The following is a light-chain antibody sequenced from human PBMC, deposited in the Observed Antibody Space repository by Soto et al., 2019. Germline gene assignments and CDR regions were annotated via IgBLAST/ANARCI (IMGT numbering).Light chain of an antibody. CDR2: DAS. J-gene: IGKJ5*01. V-gene: IGKV1-5*01. CDR1: QKIRNL. Sequence: DIQLTQSPSTLSAAVGDSVTITCRASQKIRNLLAWYQQKPGRAPKPLIFDASTLRTGVPSRFSGSGSGSGFNFTITGLQPDDFATYFCQQYYTYATFGHGTRLEIK. CDR3: QQYYTYAT.